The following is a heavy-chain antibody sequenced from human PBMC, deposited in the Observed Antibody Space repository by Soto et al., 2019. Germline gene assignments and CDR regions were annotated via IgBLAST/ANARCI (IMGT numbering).Heavy chain of an antibody. CDR3: ARFGFGDTAMVFFDY. J-gene: IGHJ4*02. D-gene: IGHD5-18*01. CDR2: IIPIFGTA. V-gene: IGHV1-69*13. CDR1: GGTFSSYA. Sequence: SVKVSCKASGGTFSSYAISWVRQAPGQGPEWMGGIIPIFGTANYAHKFQGRVTITADESTSTAYMELSSLRSEDTAVYYCARFGFGDTAMVFFDYWGQGTLVTVSS.